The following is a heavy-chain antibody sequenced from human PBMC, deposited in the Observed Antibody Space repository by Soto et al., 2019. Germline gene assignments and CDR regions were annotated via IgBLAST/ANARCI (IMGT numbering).Heavy chain of an antibody. J-gene: IGHJ1*01. CDR2: INPNSGGT. V-gene: IGHV1-2*02. Sequence: ASVKVSCKASGYTFTGYYMHWVRQAPGQGLEWMGWINPNSGGTNYAQKFQGRVTMTRDTSISTAYMELSRLRSDETAVYYCARASSNYDYVWGSYRYTGYFEHWGQGTLVTVSS. CDR1: GYTFTGYY. CDR3: ARASSNYDYVWGSYRYTGYFEH. D-gene: IGHD3-16*02.